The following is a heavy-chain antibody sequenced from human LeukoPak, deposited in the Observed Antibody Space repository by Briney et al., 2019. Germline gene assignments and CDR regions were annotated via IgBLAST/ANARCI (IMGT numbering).Heavy chain of an antibody. CDR3: ARNSGWYGVS. CDR1: GFNVGSLW. CDR2: LSPEGDR. J-gene: IGHJ4*02. D-gene: IGHD6-19*01. Sequence: PGGSLRLSCGASGFNVGSLWMHWVRHVPGKGLEWVARLSPEGDRSYGKSMKGRFTISRDNSKNTLYLQLNSLSADDTAVYYCARNSGWYGVSWGQGTLVTVSS. V-gene: IGHV3-74*01.